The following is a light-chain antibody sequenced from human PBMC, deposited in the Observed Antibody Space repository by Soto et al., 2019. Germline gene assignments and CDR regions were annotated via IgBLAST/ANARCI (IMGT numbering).Light chain of an antibody. CDR3: QQYYQWPLT. Sequence: EIVMTQSPATLSVSRGERATLSCRASQSVSSSLAWYQQIPGQAPRLLIYGTSTRATGIPARFSGSGSGTEFTLTISSLQSEVFAFYYCQQYYQWPLTFGGGTKVEVK. V-gene: IGKV3-15*01. J-gene: IGKJ4*01. CDR2: GTS. CDR1: QSVSSS.